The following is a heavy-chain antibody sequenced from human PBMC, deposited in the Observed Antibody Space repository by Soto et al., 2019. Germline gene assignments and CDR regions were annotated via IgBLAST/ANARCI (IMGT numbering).Heavy chain of an antibody. J-gene: IGHJ4*02. D-gene: IGHD4-17*01. CDR3: TSVDYGGNYGSPYSAY. Sequence: ASVKVSCKASGYTFTSYYMHWVRQAPGQGLEWMGIINPSGGSTSYAQKFQGRVTMTRDTSTSTVYMELSSLRSEDTAVYYCTSVDYGGNYGSPYSAYCGQGTLFTVSS. CDR1: GYTFTSYY. CDR2: INPSGGST. V-gene: IGHV1-46*01.